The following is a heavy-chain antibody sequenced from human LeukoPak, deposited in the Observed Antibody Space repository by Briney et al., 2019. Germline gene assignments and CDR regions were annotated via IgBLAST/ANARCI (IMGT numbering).Heavy chain of an antibody. J-gene: IGHJ6*03. Sequence: GGSLRLSCAASGFTFSSYAMHWVRQAPGKGLEWVAVISYDGSNKYYADSVKGRFTISRDNSKNTLYLQMNSLRAEDTAVYYCATSTSGTLSLYYYYYMDVWGKGTTVTVSS. CDR3: ATSTSGTLSLYYYYYMDV. CDR1: GFTFSSYA. D-gene: IGHD3-10*01. CDR2: ISYDGSNK. V-gene: IGHV3-30-3*01.